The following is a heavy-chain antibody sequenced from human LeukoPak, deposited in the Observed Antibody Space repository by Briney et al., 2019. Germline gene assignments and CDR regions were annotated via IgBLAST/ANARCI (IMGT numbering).Heavy chain of an antibody. CDR2: IYAGDSET. D-gene: IGHD1-26*01. CDR3: ARVCKGSYPRNYFDY. CDR1: GYDFTDYW. V-gene: IGHV5-51*01. J-gene: IGHJ4*02. Sequence: GESLKISCEGSGYDFTDYWIAWVRQLPGKGLEYMGIIYAGDSETRYSPSFQGQVTMSADKSISIAYLQWSGLKASDTAMYYCARVCKGSYPRNYFDYWGQGTLVTVSS.